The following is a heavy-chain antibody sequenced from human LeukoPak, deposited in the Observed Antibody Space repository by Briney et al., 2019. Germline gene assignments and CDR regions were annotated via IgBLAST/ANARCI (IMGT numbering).Heavy chain of an antibody. J-gene: IGHJ4*02. CDR1: GFTFTSYY. D-gene: IGHD3-16*01. Sequence: ASVKVSCKTSGFTFTSYYLHWVRQAPGQEPGWMGWINPHSGGTSYGKNFRGRVTMTRDMSISTAYLDLNFLTSDDTAVYYCARDNDSRDPPHFDYWGQGTLVTVSS. V-gene: IGHV1-2*02. CDR3: ARDNDSRDPPHFDY. CDR2: INPHSGGT.